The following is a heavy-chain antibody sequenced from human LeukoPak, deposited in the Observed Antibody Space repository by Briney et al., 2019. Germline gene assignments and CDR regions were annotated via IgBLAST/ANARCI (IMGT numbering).Heavy chain of an antibody. J-gene: IGHJ3*02. V-gene: IGHV3-66*01. CDR2: IYSGGGT. CDR1: GFTVSSNY. D-gene: IGHD3-16*01. CDR3: ARDHYVDAFDI. Sequence: GGSLRLSCAASGFTVSSNYMSWVRQAPGKGLEWVSVIYSGGGTYYADAVKGRFTISRDNSKNTLYLQMNSLRAGDTAVYYCARDHYVDAFDIWGQGTMVTVSS.